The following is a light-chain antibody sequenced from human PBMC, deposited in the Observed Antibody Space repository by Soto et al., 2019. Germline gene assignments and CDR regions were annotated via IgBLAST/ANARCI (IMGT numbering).Light chain of an antibody. Sequence: QSVLTQPASVSGSPGQAITISCSGSSSDVGAHNFVSWYQHHPGKAPKLMIYEVSNRPSGVSNRFSGSKSGNTASLTISGLQAEDEADYYCISYTSSNTYVFGCGTK. CDR1: SSDVGAHNF. CDR2: EVS. V-gene: IGLV2-14*01. J-gene: IGLJ1*01. CDR3: ISYTSSNTYV.